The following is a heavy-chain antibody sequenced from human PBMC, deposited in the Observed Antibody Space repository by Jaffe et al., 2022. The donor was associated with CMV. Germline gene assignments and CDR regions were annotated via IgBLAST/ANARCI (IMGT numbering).Heavy chain of an antibody. D-gene: IGHD3-9*01. V-gene: IGHV1-58*01. CDR3: AAGVYDILTGYPVGYYGMDV. CDR1: GFTFTSSA. J-gene: IGHJ6*02. Sequence: QMQLVQSGPEVKKPGTSVKVSCKASGFTFTSSAVQWVRQARGQRLEWIGWIVVGSGNTNYAQKFQERVTITRDMSTSTAYMELSSLRSEDTAVYYCAAGVYDILTGYPVGYYGMDVWGQGTTVTVSS. CDR2: IVVGSGNT.